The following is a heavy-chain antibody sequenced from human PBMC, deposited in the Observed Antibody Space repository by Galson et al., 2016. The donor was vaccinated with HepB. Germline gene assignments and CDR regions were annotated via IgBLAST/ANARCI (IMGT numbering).Heavy chain of an antibody. CDR3: ARDYGGNSGWFDP. D-gene: IGHD4-23*01. CDR2: MNPNTGDT. CDR1: GYTFTNYD. V-gene: IGHV1-8*01. Sequence: SVKVSCKASGYTFTNYDLNWVRQAAGQGPEWLGWMNPNTGDTGYAHKFKGRVTLTRNIAIGTAYMELSSLTSEDTAVYYCARDYGGNSGWFDPWGQGTMVTVSS. J-gene: IGHJ5*02.